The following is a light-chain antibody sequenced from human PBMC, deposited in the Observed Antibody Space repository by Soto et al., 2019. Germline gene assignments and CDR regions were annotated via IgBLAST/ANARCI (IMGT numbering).Light chain of an antibody. CDR1: SSNIGAGCD. CDR3: QSYDSSLSGVV. CDR2: GNS. Sequence: QSVLTQPPSVSGAPGQRVTISCTGSSSNIGAGCDVHWYQQLPGTAPKLLIYGNSNRPSGVPDRFSGSKSGTSASLAITGLQAEDEADYYCQSYDSSLSGVVFGGGTKPTVL. V-gene: IGLV1-40*01. J-gene: IGLJ2*01.